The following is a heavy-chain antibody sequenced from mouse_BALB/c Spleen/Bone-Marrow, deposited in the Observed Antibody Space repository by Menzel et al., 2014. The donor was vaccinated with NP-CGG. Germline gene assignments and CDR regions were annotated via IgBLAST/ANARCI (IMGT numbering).Heavy chain of an antibody. J-gene: IGHJ2*01. V-gene: IGHV4-1*02. CDR2: INPDSSTI. Sequence: EVQVVESGGGLVQPGGSLKLPCAASGFDFSRYWMSWVRQAPGKGLEWIGEINPDSSTINYTPSLKDKFIISRDNAKNTLYLQMSKVRSEDTALYYCARQWYYGSSDYWGQGTTLTVSS. CDR3: ARQWYYGSSDY. CDR1: GFDFSRYW. D-gene: IGHD1-1*01.